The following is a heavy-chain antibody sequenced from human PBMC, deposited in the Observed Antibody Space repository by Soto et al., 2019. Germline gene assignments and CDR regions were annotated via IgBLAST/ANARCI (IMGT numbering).Heavy chain of an antibody. Sequence: PGGSLRLSCAASGFTFSNYEMHWVRQAPGKGLEYVSGISNNGAHTDYAKSVKGRFTISRDNSKNSLYLQMSSLRAEDTAVYYCARPLGDIVVVPAASPWFDPWGQGTLVTVSS. V-gene: IGHV3-64*01. CDR3: ARPLGDIVVVPAASPWFDP. CDR2: ISNNGAHT. J-gene: IGHJ5*02. CDR1: GFTFSNYE. D-gene: IGHD2-2*01.